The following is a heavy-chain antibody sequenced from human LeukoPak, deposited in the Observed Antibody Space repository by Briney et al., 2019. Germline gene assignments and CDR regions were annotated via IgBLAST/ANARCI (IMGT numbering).Heavy chain of an antibody. Sequence: GRSLRLSCAASGFTFSSYAMHWVRQAPGKGLEWVAVISYDGSNKYYADSVKGRFTISRDNSKNTLYLQMNSLRAEDTAVYYCARDRVIRVLDYWGQGTLVTVSS. CDR3: ARDRVIRVLDY. J-gene: IGHJ4*02. CDR2: ISYDGSNK. CDR1: GFTFSSYA. D-gene: IGHD2/OR15-2a*01. V-gene: IGHV3-30-3*01.